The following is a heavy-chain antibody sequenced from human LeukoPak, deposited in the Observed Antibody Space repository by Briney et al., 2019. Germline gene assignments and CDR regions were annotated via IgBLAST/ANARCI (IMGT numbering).Heavy chain of an antibody. V-gene: IGHV3-23*01. J-gene: IGHJ4*02. CDR3: AKGRGYSGYDVVDD. CDR1: GFTFSSLV. CDR2: ISASGGST. D-gene: IGHD5-12*01. Sequence: PGGSLRLSCPAAGFTFSSLVMSWVRQAPGKGLEWVSAISASGGSTFYADSVKGRFTISRDNSKNTVYLQMNSLRAEDTALYYCAKGRGYSGYDVVDDWGQGTLVTVSS.